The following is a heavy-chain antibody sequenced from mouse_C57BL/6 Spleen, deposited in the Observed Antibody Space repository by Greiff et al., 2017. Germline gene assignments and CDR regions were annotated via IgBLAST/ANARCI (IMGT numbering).Heavy chain of an antibody. CDR1: GYTFTSYW. J-gene: IGHJ3*01. CDR3: ARAYYGSSWGFAY. Sequence: QLQLKQSGAELAKPGASVKLSCKASGYTFTSYWMHWVKQRPGQGLEWIGYINPSSGYTKYNQKFKDKATLTADKSSSTAYMQLSSLTYEDSAVYYCARAYYGSSWGFAYWGQGTLVTVSA. D-gene: IGHD1-1*01. CDR2: INPSSGYT. V-gene: IGHV1-7*01.